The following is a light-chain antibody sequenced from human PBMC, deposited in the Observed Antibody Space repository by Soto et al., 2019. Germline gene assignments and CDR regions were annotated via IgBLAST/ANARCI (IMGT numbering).Light chain of an antibody. Sequence: QSALTQPASVSGSPGQSITISCTGTSSDVGGYDYVSWYQQHPGKAPKLIIFEVSNRPSGASNRFSGSKSGNTASLTISGLQAEDEADYYCISYTVRSSTYVFGTGTKVTVL. V-gene: IGLV2-14*01. J-gene: IGLJ1*01. CDR1: SSDVGGYDY. CDR2: EVS. CDR3: ISYTVRSSTYV.